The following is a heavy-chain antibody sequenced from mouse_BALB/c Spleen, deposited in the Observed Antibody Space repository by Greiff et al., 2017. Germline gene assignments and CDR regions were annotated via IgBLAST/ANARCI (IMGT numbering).Heavy chain of an antibody. J-gene: IGHJ2*01. CDR2: ISYSGST. V-gene: IGHV3-2*02. CDR1: GYSITSDYA. Sequence: EVKLVESGPGLVKPSQSLSLTCTVTGYSITSDYAWNWIRQFPGNKLEWMGYISYSGSTSYNPSLKSRISITRDTSKNQFFLQLNSVTTEDTATYYCAREQRYDLFDYWGQGTTLTVSS. D-gene: IGHD2-14*01. CDR3: AREQRYDLFDY.